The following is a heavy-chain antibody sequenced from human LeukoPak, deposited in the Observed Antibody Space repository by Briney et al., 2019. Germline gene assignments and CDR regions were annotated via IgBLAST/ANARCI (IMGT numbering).Heavy chain of an antibody. J-gene: IGHJ4*02. D-gene: IGHD3-10*01. CDR1: GFTFSSYG. Sequence: PGGSLRLSCAASGFTFSSYGMHWVRQAPGKGLGWVAVISYDGSNKYYADSVKGRFTISRDNSKNTLYLQMNSLRAEDTAVYYCAKDRGDHFDYWGQGTLVTVSS. V-gene: IGHV3-30*18. CDR3: AKDRGDHFDY. CDR2: ISYDGSNK.